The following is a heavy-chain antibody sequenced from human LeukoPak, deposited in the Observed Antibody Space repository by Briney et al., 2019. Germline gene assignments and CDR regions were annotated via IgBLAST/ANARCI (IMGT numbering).Heavy chain of an antibody. D-gene: IGHD3-10*01. CDR2: ISWDGGST. CDR1: GFTFDDYT. Sequence: PGGSLRLSCAASGFTFDDYTMHWVRRAPGKGLEWVSLISWDGGSTHYADSVKGRFTISRDNSKNSLYLQMNSLRTEDTALYFCAKDHYYGSGSYSRWVYFDYWGQGTLVTVSS. V-gene: IGHV3-43*01. CDR3: AKDHYYGSGSYSRWVYFDY. J-gene: IGHJ4*02.